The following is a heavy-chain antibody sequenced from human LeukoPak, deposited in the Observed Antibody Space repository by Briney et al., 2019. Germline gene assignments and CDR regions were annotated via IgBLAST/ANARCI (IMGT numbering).Heavy chain of an antibody. J-gene: IGHJ6*02. CDR2: IKQDGSEK. CDR1: GFTFSSYW. V-gene: IGHV3-7*01. CDR3: ARGTIFGVVMIYYYYGMDV. Sequence: GGSLRLSCAASGFTFSSYWMSWVRQAPGKGLEWVANIKQDGSEKYYVDSVKGRFTISRDNAKNSLYLQMNSLRAEDTAVYYCARGTIFGVVMIYYYYGMDVWGQGTTVTVSS. D-gene: IGHD3-3*01.